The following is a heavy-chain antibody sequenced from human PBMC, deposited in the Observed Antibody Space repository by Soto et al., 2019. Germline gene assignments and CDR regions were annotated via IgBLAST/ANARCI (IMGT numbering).Heavy chain of an antibody. V-gene: IGHV3-23*01. CDR3: ERRGSGSYYAY. CDR2: ISGSGGST. J-gene: IGHJ4*02. Sequence: EVQLLESGGGLVQPGGSLRLSCAASGFTFSSYAMRWVRQAPGKGLEWVSAISGSGGSTYYADSVKGRFTISSDNSKNPLYLQMSSLRAEDTAVYYCERRGSGSYYAYWGQGTLVTVSS. CDR1: GFTFSSYA. D-gene: IGHD1-26*01.